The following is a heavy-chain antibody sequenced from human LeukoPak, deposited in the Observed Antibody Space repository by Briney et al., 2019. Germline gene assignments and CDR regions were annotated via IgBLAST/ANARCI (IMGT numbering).Heavy chain of an antibody. CDR2: IYPADSDI. D-gene: IGHD2-15*01. Sequence: ESLKISCKGSGYSINNYWIAWARQMPGKGLEWMGIIYPADSDIRYSPSFQGQVTISADKSISTAYLQWNSLKASDTAMYYCARQEYCSGASCYTWFDPWGQGTLVTVSS. V-gene: IGHV5-51*01. CDR1: GYSINNYW. CDR3: ARQEYCSGASCYTWFDP. J-gene: IGHJ5*02.